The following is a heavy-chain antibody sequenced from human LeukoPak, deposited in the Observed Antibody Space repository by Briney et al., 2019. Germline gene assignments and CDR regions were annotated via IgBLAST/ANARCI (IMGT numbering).Heavy chain of an antibody. J-gene: IGHJ4*02. CDR2: IIPIFGTA. V-gene: IGHV1-69*13. Sequence: SVKVSCKASGGTFSSYAISWVRQAPGQELEWMGGIIPIFGTANYAQKFQGRVTITADESTSTAYMELSSLRSEDTAVYYCARVVDNCSGGSCYSALFDYWGQGTLATVSS. D-gene: IGHD2-15*01. CDR1: GGTFSSYA. CDR3: ARVVDNCSGGSCYSALFDY.